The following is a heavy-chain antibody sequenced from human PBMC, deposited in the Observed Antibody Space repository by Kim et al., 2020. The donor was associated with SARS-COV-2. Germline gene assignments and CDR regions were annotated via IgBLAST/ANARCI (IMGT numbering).Heavy chain of an antibody. D-gene: IGHD3-22*01. V-gene: IGHV3-7*04. Sequence: VKGRFTISRDNAKNSLYLQMNSLRAEETAVYYCARGNTMIVVATSDWFDPWGQGTLVTVSS. CDR3: ARGNTMIVVATSDWFDP. J-gene: IGHJ5*02.